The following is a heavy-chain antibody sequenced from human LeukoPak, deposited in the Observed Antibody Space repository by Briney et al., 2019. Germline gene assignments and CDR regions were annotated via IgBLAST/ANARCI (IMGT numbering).Heavy chain of an antibody. CDR2: INPDGSRP. V-gene: IGHV3-74*01. J-gene: IGHJ3*02. CDR3: ATYNWGSAFDI. Sequence: GGSLRLSCAASGFSISTYYMYWVRHAPGREMVWVSRINPDGSRPAHADSVRGRFTISRDNAKNTLYLEVNSLRADDTAVYYCATYNWGSAFDIWGQGTMVTVSS. D-gene: IGHD7-27*01. CDR1: GFSISTYY.